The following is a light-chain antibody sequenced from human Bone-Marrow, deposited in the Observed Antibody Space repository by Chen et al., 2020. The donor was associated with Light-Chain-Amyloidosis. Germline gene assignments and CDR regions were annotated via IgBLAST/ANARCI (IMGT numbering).Light chain of an antibody. Sequence: EIVMTQSPATLSVSPGERATLSCRASQSVFSSLAWYQQKPGQAPRLLISSASTRATDIPARFSGSGSGTDFTLTISNLQSEDFATYYCHQYDNRYSFGQGTKLEIK. CDR3: HQYDNRYS. CDR2: SAS. J-gene: IGKJ2*03. V-gene: IGKV3-15*01. CDR1: QSVFSS.